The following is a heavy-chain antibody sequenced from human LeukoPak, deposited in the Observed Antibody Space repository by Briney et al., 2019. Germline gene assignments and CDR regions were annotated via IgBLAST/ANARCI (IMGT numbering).Heavy chain of an antibody. Sequence: PSETLSLTCTVSGGSINNYYWSWIRQPPGKGLEWIGYIYYSGSTYYNPSLKSRVTISVDTSKNQFSLKLSSVTAADTAVYYCARGSITIFGVVPRWFDPWGQGTLVTVSS. CDR3: ARGSITIFGVVPRWFDP. CDR1: GGSINNYY. J-gene: IGHJ5*02. V-gene: IGHV4-59*08. CDR2: IYYSGST. D-gene: IGHD3-3*01.